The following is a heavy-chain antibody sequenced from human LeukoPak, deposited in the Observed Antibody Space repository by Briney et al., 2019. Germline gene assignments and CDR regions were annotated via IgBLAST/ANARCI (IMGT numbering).Heavy chain of an antibody. CDR1: GGSISSGGYY. CDR2: IYYSGST. V-gene: IGHV4-31*11. Sequence: PSETLSLTCAVFGGSISSGGYYWSWIRQHPGKGLEWIGYIYYSGSTYYNPSLKSRVTISVDTSKNQFSLKLSSVTAADTAVYYCARGGYYGSGTSSAFDIWGQGTMVTVSS. D-gene: IGHD3-10*01. CDR3: ARGGYYGSGTSSAFDI. J-gene: IGHJ3*02.